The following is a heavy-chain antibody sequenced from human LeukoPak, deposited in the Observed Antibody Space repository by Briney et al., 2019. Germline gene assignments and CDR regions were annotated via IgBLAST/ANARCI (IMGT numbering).Heavy chain of an antibody. CDR3: ARGLWTAHYYYYYGMDV. V-gene: IGHV3-30*04. D-gene: IGHD3/OR15-3a*01. Sequence: PGRSLRLSCAASGFTFSSYAMHWVRQAPGKGLEWVAVISYDGSNKYYADSVKGRFTISRDNSKNTLYLQVNSLRAEDTAVYYCARGLWTAHYYYYYGMDVWGQGTTVTVSS. J-gene: IGHJ6*02. CDR1: GFTFSSYA. CDR2: ISYDGSNK.